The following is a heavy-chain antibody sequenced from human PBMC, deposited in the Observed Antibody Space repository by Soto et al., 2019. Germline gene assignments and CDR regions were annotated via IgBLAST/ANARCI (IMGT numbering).Heavy chain of an antibody. D-gene: IGHD7-27*01. V-gene: IGHV4-39*01. J-gene: IGHJ6*02. Sequence: QLQLQESGPGLVKPSETLTLTCYVSGCSISSTSYYWGWIRQPPGKGLEWIGSLYYSGGTYYKPYLKSRVTISVDTSKNLFSLRLSSVTAADTAVYNCASANFYYYFGMDVWGQGTTVTVSS. CDR2: LYYSGGT. CDR3: ASANFYYYFGMDV. CDR1: GCSISSTSYY.